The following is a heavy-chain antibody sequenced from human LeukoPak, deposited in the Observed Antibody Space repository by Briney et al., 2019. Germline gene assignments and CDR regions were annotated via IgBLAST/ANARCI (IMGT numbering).Heavy chain of an antibody. CDR2: IYYSGST. CDR1: GGSISSYY. CDR3: ARETSQKGAHYMDV. Sequence: SETLSLTCTVSGGSISSYYWSWIRQPPGKGLGWIGYIYYSGSTNYNPSLKSRVTISVDTSKNQFSLKLSSVTAADTAVYYCARETSQKGAHYMDVWGRGTTVTISS. D-gene: IGHD3-16*01. V-gene: IGHV4-59*01. J-gene: IGHJ6*03.